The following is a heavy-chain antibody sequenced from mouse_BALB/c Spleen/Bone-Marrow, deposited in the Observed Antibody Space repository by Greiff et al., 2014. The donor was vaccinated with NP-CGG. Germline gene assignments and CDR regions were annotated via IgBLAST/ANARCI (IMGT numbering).Heavy chain of an antibody. V-gene: IGHV5-6-5*01. CDR2: ISSGGST. D-gene: IGHD1-1*01. CDR1: GFTFSSYA. CDR3: TRARFYYGKLVDY. Sequence: EVKVEESGGGLAKPGGSLKLSCAASGFTFSSYAMSWVRQTPEKSLEWVASISSGGSTYYPDSVMGRFTIFRDNARNILYLQMSSLRSEDTAMYCCTRARFYYGKLVDYWGQGTSVTVSS. J-gene: IGHJ4*01.